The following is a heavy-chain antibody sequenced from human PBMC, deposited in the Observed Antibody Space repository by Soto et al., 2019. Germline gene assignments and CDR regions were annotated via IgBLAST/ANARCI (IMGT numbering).Heavy chain of an antibody. J-gene: IGHJ4*02. CDR1: GFTFSSYW. D-gene: IGHD5-18*01. CDR2: IKQDGSEK. V-gene: IGHV3-7*03. Sequence: PGGSLRLSCAASGFTFSSYWMSWVRQAPGKGLEWVANIKQDGSEKYYVDSVKGRFTISRDNAKNSLYLQMNSLRAEDTAVYYCARSTWIHLWLRGLGYYFDFRGKGILVTVSS. CDR3: ARSTWIHLWLRGLGYYFDF.